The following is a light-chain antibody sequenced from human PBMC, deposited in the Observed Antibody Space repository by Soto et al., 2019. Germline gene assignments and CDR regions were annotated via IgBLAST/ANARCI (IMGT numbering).Light chain of an antibody. V-gene: IGKV1-39*01. CDR2: AAS. CDR1: QSVTNY. J-gene: IGKJ1*01. Sequence: DIQMTHSPSFLSASVGGRVSITCRASQSVTNYLNWYQQKPGKAPKLLIFAASSLQSGVPSRFSGSGSGKDFTLTVTNLQPEDFATYYCQQSDSLPPTFGQGSKVDIX. CDR3: QQSDSLPPT.